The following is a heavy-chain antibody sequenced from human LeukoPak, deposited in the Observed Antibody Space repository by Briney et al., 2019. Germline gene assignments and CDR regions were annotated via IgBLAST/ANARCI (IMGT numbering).Heavy chain of an antibody. CDR3: ARVNDILTGYPFDY. V-gene: IGHV4-61*01. CDR2: IYYSGTT. J-gene: IGHJ4*02. D-gene: IGHD3-9*01. CDR1: GGSVSSGSYY. Sequence: SETLSLTCTVSGGSVSSGSYYWSWVRQPPGTGLEWLAYIYYSGTTNYNPSLKSRVTISVDTSKNQFSLKLTSVTATDTAVYYCARVNDILTGYPFDYWGQGTLVTVSS.